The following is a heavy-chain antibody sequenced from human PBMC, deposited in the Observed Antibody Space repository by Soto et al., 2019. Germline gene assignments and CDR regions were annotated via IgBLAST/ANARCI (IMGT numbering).Heavy chain of an antibody. CDR2: IYYSGST. CDR3: ARCRRGDYYYYYMDV. CDR1: GGSISSSSYY. J-gene: IGHJ6*03. D-gene: IGHD3-10*01. Sequence: SETLSLTCTVSGGSISSSSYYWGWIRQPPGKGLEWIGSIYYSGSTYYNPSLKSRVTTSVDTSKNQFSLKLSSVTAADTAVYYCARCRRGDYYYYYMDVWGKGTTVTVSS. V-gene: IGHV4-39*01.